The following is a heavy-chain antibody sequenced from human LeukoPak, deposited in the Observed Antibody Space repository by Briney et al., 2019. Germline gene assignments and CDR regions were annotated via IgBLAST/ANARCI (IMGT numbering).Heavy chain of an antibody. V-gene: IGHV4-34*01. CDR1: GGSFSGYY. CDR3: ARGRVTRRRCSGGSCDHYYMDV. CDR2: INHSGST. D-gene: IGHD2-15*01. J-gene: IGHJ6*03. Sequence: SETLSLTCAVYGGSFSGYYWSWIRQPPGKGLELIGEINHSGSTNYNPSLKSRVTISVDTSKNQFSLKLSSVTAADTAVYYCARGRVTRRRCSGGSCDHYYMDVWGKGTTVTVSS.